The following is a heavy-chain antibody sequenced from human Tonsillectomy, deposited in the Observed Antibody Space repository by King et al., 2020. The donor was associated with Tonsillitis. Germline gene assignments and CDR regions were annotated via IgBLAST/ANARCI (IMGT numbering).Heavy chain of an antibody. J-gene: IGHJ4*02. V-gene: IGHV1-2*02. CDR1: GYTFTGYY. CDR2: INPTRGGT. Sequence: QLVQSGAEVKKPGASVKVSCKASGYTFTGYYIHWVRQAPGPGLEWMGWINPTRGGTDYAQKLQGRVTMTRDTFITTAYMDLSRLRSDDTALYYCARARGGSYLFAYWGQGTLVTVSS. CDR3: ARARGGSYLFAY. D-gene: IGHD1-26*01.